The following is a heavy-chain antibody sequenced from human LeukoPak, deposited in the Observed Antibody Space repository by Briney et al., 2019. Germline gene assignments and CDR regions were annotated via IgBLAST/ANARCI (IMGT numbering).Heavy chain of an antibody. V-gene: IGHV3-23*01. CDR1: GFTFSTTA. J-gene: IGHJ4*02. D-gene: IGHD3-22*01. CDR2: FGGTGDI. Sequence: QPGGSLRLSCAASGFTFSTTAMAWVRQAPGKGLELVAGFGGTGDIHYADSVKGRFTISRDNSKNTLFLQMNSLRAADTAVYYCARTYDSSRYKDYFDYWGQGTLVTVAS. CDR3: ARTYDSSRYKDYFDY.